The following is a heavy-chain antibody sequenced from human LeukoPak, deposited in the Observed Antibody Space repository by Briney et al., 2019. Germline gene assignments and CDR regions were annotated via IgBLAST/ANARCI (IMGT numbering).Heavy chain of an antibody. J-gene: IGHJ5*02. Sequence: GASVKVSFKASGYTFTSYGISWVRQAPGQGLEWMGWISAYNGNTNYAQKLQGRVTMTTDTSTSTAYMELRSLRSDDTAVYYCARGIMITFGGVIVGKNWFDPWGQGTLVTVSS. D-gene: IGHD3-16*02. CDR3: ARGIMITFGGVIVGKNWFDP. CDR1: GYTFTSYG. V-gene: IGHV1-18*01. CDR2: ISAYNGNT.